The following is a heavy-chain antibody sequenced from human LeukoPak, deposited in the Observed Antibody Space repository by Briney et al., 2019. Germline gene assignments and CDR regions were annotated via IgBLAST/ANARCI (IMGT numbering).Heavy chain of an antibody. CDR2: MNPNSGNT. D-gene: IGHD6-13*01. CDR1: GYTFTSYD. V-gene: IGHV1-8*01. CDR3: ARDSGIAARAGADY. Sequence: ASVKVSCKASGYTFTSYDINWVRQATGQGLEWMGWMNPNSGNTGYAQKFQGRVTMTRNTSISTAYMELSSLRSEDTAVYYCARDSGIAARAGADYWGQGTLVTVSS. J-gene: IGHJ4*02.